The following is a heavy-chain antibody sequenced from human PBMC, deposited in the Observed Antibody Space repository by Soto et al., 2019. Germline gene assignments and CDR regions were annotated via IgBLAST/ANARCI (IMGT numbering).Heavy chain of an antibody. CDR3: ARDTSPYYDSSGYYYPHI. CDR1: GYTFTSYG. CDR2: ISAYNGNT. J-gene: IGHJ3*02. Sequence: ASVKVSCKASGYTFTSYGMSWVRQAPGQGLEWMGWISAYNGNTNYAQKLQGRVTMTTDTSTSTAYMELRSLRSDDTAVYYCARDTSPYYDSSGYYYPHIWGQGTMVTVSS. D-gene: IGHD3-22*01. V-gene: IGHV1-18*01.